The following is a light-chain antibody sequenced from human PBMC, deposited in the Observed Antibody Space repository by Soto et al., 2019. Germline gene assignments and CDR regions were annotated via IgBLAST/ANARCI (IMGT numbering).Light chain of an antibody. CDR2: GAS. CDR3: QQYVTSPAIT. Sequence: EIVMTQSPATLSVSPGERATLSCRASQSVSSSYLAWYQQKPGQAPRLLIYGASSRATGIPDRFSGAGSETHFTLAISRLEPGDFAVYYCQQYVTSPAITFGQGTRLEIK. V-gene: IGKV3-20*01. J-gene: IGKJ5*01. CDR1: QSVSSSY.